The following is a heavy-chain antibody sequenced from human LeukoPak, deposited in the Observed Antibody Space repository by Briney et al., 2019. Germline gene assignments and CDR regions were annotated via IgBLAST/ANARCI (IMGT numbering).Heavy chain of an antibody. J-gene: IGHJ4*02. V-gene: IGHV3-72*01. Sequence: GGSLRLSCAASGFAITDHHMDWVRQAPGKGMEWVGRSQTTKPNSCTTEYAASVKGRFTISRDDSKNSLYLQLNSLKTEDTAVYYCVTLVTTSSGWYHFDNWGQGTLVTVSS. CDR1: GFAITDHH. D-gene: IGHD6-13*01. CDR3: VTLVTTSSGWYHFDN. CDR2: SQTTKPNSCTT.